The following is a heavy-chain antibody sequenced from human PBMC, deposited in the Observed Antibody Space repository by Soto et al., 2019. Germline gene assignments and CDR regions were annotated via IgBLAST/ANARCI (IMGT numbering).Heavy chain of an antibody. CDR3: ARRLQWQLRPLDS. J-gene: IGHJ4*02. D-gene: IGHD6-19*01. V-gene: IGHV3-11*01. Sequence: PGGSLRLSCAGSGFTFSDYYTTWIRQAPGKGLEWVSYINTLSSAIYYADSVKGRFTISRDNAKNSLYLQMNSLRAEDTAVYYCARRLQWQLRPLDSWGRGTLVTSPQ. CDR1: GFTFSDYY. CDR2: INTLSSAI.